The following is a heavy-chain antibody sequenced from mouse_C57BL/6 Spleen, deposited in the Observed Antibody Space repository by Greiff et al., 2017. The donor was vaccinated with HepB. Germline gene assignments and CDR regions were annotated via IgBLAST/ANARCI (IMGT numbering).Heavy chain of an antibody. Sequence: EVQGVESGGGLVKPGGSLKLSCAASGFTFSSYAMSWVRQTPEKRLEWVATISDGGSYTYYPDKVKGRFTISRDNAKNNLYLQMSHLKSEDTAMYYCAREDDGYDRIYAMDYWGQGTSVTVSS. D-gene: IGHD2-2*01. CDR1: GFTFSSYA. J-gene: IGHJ4*01. CDR2: ISDGGSYT. CDR3: AREDDGYDRIYAMDY. V-gene: IGHV5-4*01.